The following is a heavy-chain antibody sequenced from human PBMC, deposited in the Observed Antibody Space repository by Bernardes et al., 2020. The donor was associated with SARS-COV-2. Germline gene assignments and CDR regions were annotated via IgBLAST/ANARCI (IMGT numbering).Heavy chain of an antibody. Sequence: SETLSFTCAVFGGCFCGYYWIRMRQRPGKGLEWIVEINHSGSTNYNPSPKSRVTISVDTSTNQFSLKLSSVTAAETAVYYCASSIAAPTGNWFDPWGQGTLVTVSS. D-gene: IGHD6-6*01. CDR2: INHSGST. CDR3: ASSIAAPTGNWFDP. V-gene: IGHV4-34*01. CDR1: GGCFCGYY. J-gene: IGHJ5*02.